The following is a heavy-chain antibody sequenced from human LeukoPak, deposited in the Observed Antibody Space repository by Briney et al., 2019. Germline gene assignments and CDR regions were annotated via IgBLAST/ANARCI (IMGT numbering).Heavy chain of an antibody. CDR2: IYPGDSDT. CDR1: GYIFTSYW. D-gene: IGHD2-15*01. CDR3: ARGVGYCSGGSCYEVYDY. V-gene: IGHV5-51*01. J-gene: IGHJ4*02. Sequence: GESLKIPCKGSGYIFTSYWIGWVRQMPGKGLEWMGIIYPGDSDTRYSPSFQGQVTISADKSISTAYLQWSSLKASDTAMYYCARGVGYCSGGSCYEVYDYWGQGTLVTVSS.